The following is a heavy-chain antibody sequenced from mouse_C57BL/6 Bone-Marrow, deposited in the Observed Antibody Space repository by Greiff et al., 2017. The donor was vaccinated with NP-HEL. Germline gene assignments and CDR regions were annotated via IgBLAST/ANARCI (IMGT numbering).Heavy chain of an antibody. CDR2: IYPRDGST. V-gene: IGHV1-78*01. CDR3: ARRYYGNLAWFAY. CDR1: GGTCSEET. Sequence: VQLQQSDAELVKDGEGGKRGGKGGGGTCSEETMRGRRQRAEQGMEVIRYIYPRDGSTKYNEKFKGKATLTADKSSSTAYMQLNSLTSEDSAVYFCARRYYGNLAWFAYWGQGTLVTVSA. D-gene: IGHD2-1*01. J-gene: IGHJ3*01.